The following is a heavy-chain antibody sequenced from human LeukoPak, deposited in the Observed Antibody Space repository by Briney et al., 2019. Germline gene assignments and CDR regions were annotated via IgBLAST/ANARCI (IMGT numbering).Heavy chain of an antibody. Sequence: MSSQTLSLTCTVSGGSISSGSYYWSWIRQPAGKGLEWIGRIYTSGSTHYNPSLKSRVTISVDTSKNQFSRKLSSVTAADTAVYYCARDAEDYYFDYWGQGTLVTVSS. V-gene: IGHV4-61*02. CDR2: IYTSGST. J-gene: IGHJ4*02. CDR1: GGSISSGSYY. CDR3: ARDAEDYYFDY.